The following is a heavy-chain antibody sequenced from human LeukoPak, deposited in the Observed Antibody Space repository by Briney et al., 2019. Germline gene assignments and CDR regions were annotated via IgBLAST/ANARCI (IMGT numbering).Heavy chain of an antibody. CDR2: ISGGGVTT. Sequence: GGSLRLSCVSSGFTSIAYALTWARQAPGKGLEWVSGISGGGVTTYYADSVEGRFTISRDNSKNTLYLQMNSLRADDTAIYYCARNQQLGGHSYYYYGMDVWGQGTTVTVSS. CDR3: ARNQQLGGHSYYYYGMDV. D-gene: IGHD3-16*01. V-gene: IGHV3-23*01. J-gene: IGHJ6*02. CDR1: GFTSIAYA.